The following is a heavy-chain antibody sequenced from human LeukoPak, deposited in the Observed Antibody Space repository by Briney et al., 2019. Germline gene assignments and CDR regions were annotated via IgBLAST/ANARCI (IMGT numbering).Heavy chain of an antibody. CDR1: GLTFSGH. CDR2: IKPDGSNT. CDR3: ARGSSYAFEI. J-gene: IGHJ3*02. D-gene: IGHD3-10*01. Sequence: PGASLRLSCARSGLTFSGHFHWVPQAQGKGLVWVSLIKPDGSNTFYADCVKGRFTIPRDNAMKTLYLQMNKLREEVTALYYCARGSSYAFEIWGQGTLVTVSS. V-gene: IGHV3-74*01.